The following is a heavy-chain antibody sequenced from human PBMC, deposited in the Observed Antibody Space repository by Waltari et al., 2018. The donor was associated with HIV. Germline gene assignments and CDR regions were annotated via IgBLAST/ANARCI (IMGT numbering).Heavy chain of an antibody. Sequence: SGGSISSYYWSWIRQPPGKGLEWIGYIYYSGSTNYNPSLKSRVTISVDTSKNQFSLKLNSVTAADTAVYYCARDRNAYDILTGYSLGWFDPWGQGTLVTVSS. J-gene: IGHJ5*02. CDR3: ARDRNAYDILTGYSLGWFDP. D-gene: IGHD3-9*01. CDR2: IYYSGST. CDR1: GGSISSYY. V-gene: IGHV4-59*01.